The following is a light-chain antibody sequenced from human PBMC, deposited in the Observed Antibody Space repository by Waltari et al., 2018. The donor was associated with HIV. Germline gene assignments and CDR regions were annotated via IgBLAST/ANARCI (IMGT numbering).Light chain of an antibody. CDR2: DVS. V-gene: IGLV2-11*01. J-gene: IGLJ2*01. Sequence: QYALTQPRSVSGSPGQSVTISCTGTSSDVGGYNNVPWYQQHPGKAPKLMIYDVSKRPSGVPDRFSGSKSGNTASLTISGLQAEDEADYYCCSYAGSYTVVFGGGTKLTVL. CDR1: SSDVGGYNN. CDR3: CSYAGSYTVV.